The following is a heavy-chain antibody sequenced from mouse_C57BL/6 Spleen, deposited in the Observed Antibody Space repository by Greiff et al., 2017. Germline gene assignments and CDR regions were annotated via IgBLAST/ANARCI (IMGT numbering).Heavy chain of an antibody. CDR1: GYSITSGYD. V-gene: IGHV3-1*01. CDR3: ARDDYDGAWFAY. Sequence: EVMLVESGPGMVKPSQSLSLTCTVTGYSITSGYDWHWIRHFPGNKLEWMGYISYSGSTNYNPSLKSRISITHDTSKNHFFLKLNSVTTEDTATYYCARDDYDGAWFAYWGQGTLVTVSA. J-gene: IGHJ3*01. D-gene: IGHD2-4*01. CDR2: ISYSGST.